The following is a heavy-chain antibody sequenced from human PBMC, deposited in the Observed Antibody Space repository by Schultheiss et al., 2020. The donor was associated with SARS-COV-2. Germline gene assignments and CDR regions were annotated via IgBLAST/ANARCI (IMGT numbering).Heavy chain of an antibody. CDR1: GFTFSSYE. V-gene: IGHV3-48*03. D-gene: IGHD6-6*01. Sequence: GESLKISCTASGFTFSSYEMNWVRQAPGKGLEWVSYISSSGSTIYYADSVKGRFTISRDNAKNSLYLQMNSLRAEDTAVYYCARGGIAARPVYYYYMDVWGKGTTVTVSS. J-gene: IGHJ6*03. CDR3: ARGGIAARPVYYYYMDV. CDR2: ISSSGSTI.